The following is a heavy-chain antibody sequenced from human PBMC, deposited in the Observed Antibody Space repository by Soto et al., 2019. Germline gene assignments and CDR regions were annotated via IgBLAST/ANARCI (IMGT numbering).Heavy chain of an antibody. Sequence: QVQLVQSGPEVKKPGASVRVSCMTSGYAFTSYGVNWVRQAPGQGLEWMGWIAPHSGRTTYLPKFQGRVTITADAATNTAYVELGRLSSDDTGISFCARAATGSYHSAYWGQGTVVTVSS. D-gene: IGHD3-10*01. CDR3: ARAATGSYHSAY. J-gene: IGHJ4*02. CDR2: IAPHSGRT. CDR1: GYAFTSYG. V-gene: IGHV1-18*04.